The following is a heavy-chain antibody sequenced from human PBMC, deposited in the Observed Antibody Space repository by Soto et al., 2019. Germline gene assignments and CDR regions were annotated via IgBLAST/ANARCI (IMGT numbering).Heavy chain of an antibody. V-gene: IGHV3-48*01. CDR3: ARGRGYCSSTSCYPYFDY. CDR2: ISSGSSTI. J-gene: IGHJ4*02. D-gene: IGHD2-2*01. Sequence: EVQLVESGGGLVQPGGSLRLSCAASGFTFSSYSMNWVRQAPGKGLEWVSYISSGSSTIYFADSVKGRFTISRDNVENSLYLQRNSLRAEDTAVYYCARGRGYCSSTSCYPYFDYWGQGTLVTVSS. CDR1: GFTFSSYS.